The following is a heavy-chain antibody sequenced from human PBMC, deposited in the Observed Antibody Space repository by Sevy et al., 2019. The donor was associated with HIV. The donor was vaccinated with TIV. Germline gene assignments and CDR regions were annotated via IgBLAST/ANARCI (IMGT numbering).Heavy chain of an antibody. CDR1: GGTFSSYA. J-gene: IGHJ5*02. Sequence: ASVKVSCKASGGTFSSYAISWVRQAPGQGLEWMGGIIPIFGTANYAQKFQGRVTITADESTGTAYMELSSLRSEDTAVYYCARDNGYYIAAAGRTRFDPWGQGTLVTVSS. CDR2: IIPIFGTA. V-gene: IGHV1-69*13. CDR3: ARDNGYYIAAAGRTRFDP. D-gene: IGHD6-13*01.